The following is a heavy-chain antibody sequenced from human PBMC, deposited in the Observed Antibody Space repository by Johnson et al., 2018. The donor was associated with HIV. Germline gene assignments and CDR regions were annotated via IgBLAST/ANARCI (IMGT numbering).Heavy chain of an antibody. J-gene: IGHJ3*02. CDR2: ISYDGSNK. Sequence: VQLVESGGGVAQPGRSLRLSCAASGFTFSTYAFHWVRQAPGKGLEWVAVISYDGSNKYYADSVKGGFTISRDNSKYSLFLQMNSLRAEDTAVYYCAKALGELKRYDAFDIWGHVTMVTVSS. CDR1: GFTFSTYA. D-gene: IGHD3-10*01. V-gene: IGHV3-30*04. CDR3: AKALGELKRYDAFDI.